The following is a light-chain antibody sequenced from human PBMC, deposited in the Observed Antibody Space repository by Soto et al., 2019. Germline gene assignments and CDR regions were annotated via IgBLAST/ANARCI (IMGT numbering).Light chain of an antibody. CDR1: QSVNSN. Sequence: EIVMTQSPATLSVSPGERATLSCRASQSVNSNLAWYRQKPGQAPRLLISDASTRATGGPARFSGSGSGTEFTLNISSLQSEDSGIYYCQQYNFWPPLTFGGGTKVEIK. J-gene: IGKJ4*01. V-gene: IGKV3-15*01. CDR3: QQYNFWPPLT. CDR2: DAS.